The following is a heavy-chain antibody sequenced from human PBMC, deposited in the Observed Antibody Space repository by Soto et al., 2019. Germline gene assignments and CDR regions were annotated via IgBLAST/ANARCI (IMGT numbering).Heavy chain of an antibody. CDR2: ISAYNGNT. CDR1: GYTFTSYG. CDR3: VRPGYYDSSGYKRGNAFDI. J-gene: IGHJ3*02. Sequence: QVQLVQSGAEVKKPGASVKVSCKASGYTFTSYGIIWVRQAPGQGLEWMGWISAYNGNTNYAQKLHGRVTMTTDTSTRTAYMELRRLRSDDTAVYYCVRPGYYDSSGYKRGNAFDIWGQGTMVTVSS. D-gene: IGHD3-22*01. V-gene: IGHV1-18*01.